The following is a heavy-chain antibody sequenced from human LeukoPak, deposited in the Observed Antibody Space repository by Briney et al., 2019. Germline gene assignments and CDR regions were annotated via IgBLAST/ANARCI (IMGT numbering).Heavy chain of an antibody. CDR2: IYTSGST. D-gene: IGHD1/OR15-1a*01. J-gene: IGHJ4*02. CDR3: ARGDWDRYLDY. V-gene: IGHV4-61*02. Sequence: SETLSLTCTVSGGSISSGSYYWSWIRQPAGKGLEWIGRIYTSGSTNYNPSLKSRVTISVDTSKNQFSLKLSSVTAADTAVYYCARGDWDRYLDYWGQGTLVTVSS. CDR1: GGSISSGSYY.